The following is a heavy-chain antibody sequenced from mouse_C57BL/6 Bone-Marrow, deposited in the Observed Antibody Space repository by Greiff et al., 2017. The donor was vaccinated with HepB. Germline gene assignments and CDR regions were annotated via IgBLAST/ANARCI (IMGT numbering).Heavy chain of an antibody. CDR1: GFSLTSYG. V-gene: IGHV2-5*01. CDR2: IWRGGST. Sequence: QVQLQQSGPGLVQPSQSLSITCTVSGFSLTSYGVHWVRQSPGKGLEWLGVIWRGGSTDYNAAFMSRLSITKDNSKSQVYFKMNSLQADDTAIYYCAKKLVTAQGWYFDVWGTGATVTVSS. D-gene: IGHD2-3*01. J-gene: IGHJ1*03. CDR3: AKKLVTAQGWYFDV.